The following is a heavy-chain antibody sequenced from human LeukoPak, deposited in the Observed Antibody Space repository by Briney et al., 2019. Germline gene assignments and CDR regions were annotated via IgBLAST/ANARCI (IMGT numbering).Heavy chain of an antibody. D-gene: IGHD3-10*01. CDR2: IYYSGST. J-gene: IGHJ4*02. CDR1: GGSVSSGNYY. CDR3: AGWPSQAVRGVS. Sequence: PSETLSLTCTVSGGSVSSGNYYWNWIRQPPGKGLEWIGYIYYSGSTNYNPSLKSRVTISVDTSKNQFSLKLSSVTAADTAVYYCAGWPSQAVRGVSWGQGTLVTVSS. V-gene: IGHV4-61*01.